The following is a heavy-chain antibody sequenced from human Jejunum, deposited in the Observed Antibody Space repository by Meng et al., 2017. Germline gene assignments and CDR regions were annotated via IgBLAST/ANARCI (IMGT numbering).Heavy chain of an antibody. J-gene: IGHJ1*01. CDR2: VSTDGTIT. V-gene: IGHV3-74*01. CDR3: ASDRITD. Sequence: RLGGSGGGLVQTGGSRRLSCAASGLTFSSHWMHWVRQAPGKGLVWLSCVSTDGTITNYADSVKGRFTISRDNAKDTVFLEMNSLRVEDTAVYYCASDRITDWGQGTLVTVSS. D-gene: IGHD3-16*01. CDR1: GLTFSSHW.